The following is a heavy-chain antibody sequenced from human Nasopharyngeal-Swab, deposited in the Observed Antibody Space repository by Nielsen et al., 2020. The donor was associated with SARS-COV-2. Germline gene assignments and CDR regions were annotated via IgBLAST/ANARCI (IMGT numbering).Heavy chain of an antibody. Sequence: SETLFLTCGVSGGSFNEYYWSWIRQSPDKGLEWIGEINHSDRTIYNPSLKSRLTISVDTSKSQFSLELRSVTATDTAVYYCARSTWIPLDSWGPGTLVTVSS. D-gene: IGHD5-12*01. CDR2: INHSDRT. CDR3: ARSTWIPLDS. J-gene: IGHJ4*02. CDR1: GGSFNEYY. V-gene: IGHV4-34*01.